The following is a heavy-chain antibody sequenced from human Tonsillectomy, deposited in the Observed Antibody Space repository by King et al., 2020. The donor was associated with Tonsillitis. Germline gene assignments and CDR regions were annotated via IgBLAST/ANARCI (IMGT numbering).Heavy chain of an antibody. CDR2: IYHSGPT. CDR3: AGNRDYGDYVDF. Sequence: QLQESGPGLVRPSQTLSLICIVSVDSLTSGGYFWSWIRQHPDKGLEWIGSIYHSGPTYHTPSLRSRLFMSVDTSKNQFSLRLPSVTAADTAVYYCAGNRDYGDYVDFWGQGTLVAVSS. CDR1: VDSLTSGGYF. D-gene: IGHD4-17*01. J-gene: IGHJ4*02. V-gene: IGHV4-31*03.